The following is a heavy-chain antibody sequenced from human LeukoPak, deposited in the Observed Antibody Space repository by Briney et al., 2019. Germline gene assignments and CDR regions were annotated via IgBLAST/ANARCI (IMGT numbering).Heavy chain of an antibody. J-gene: IGHJ5*02. Sequence: GGSLRLSCAASGFTFSSYGMHWVRQAPGKGLEWVAVISYDGSNKYYADSVKGRFTISRDNSKNTLYLQMTSLRVDDTAVYHCAKDGKIGALGTACFDPWGQGTLVTVSS. D-gene: IGHD3-3*01. CDR2: ISYDGSNK. V-gene: IGHV3-30*18. CDR3: AKDGKIGALGTACFDP. CDR1: GFTFSSYG.